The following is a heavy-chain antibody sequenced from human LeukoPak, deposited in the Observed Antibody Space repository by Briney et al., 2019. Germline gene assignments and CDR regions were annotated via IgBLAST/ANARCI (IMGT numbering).Heavy chain of an antibody. D-gene: IGHD2-15*01. CDR3: ARDRGVHYCSGGSCSHYYYYMDV. V-gene: IGHV1-2*02. CDR1: GYTFTGYY. Sequence: GASVKVSCKASGYTFTGYYMHWVRQAPGQGLEWMGWINPNSGGTNYAQKFQGRVTMTRDTSISTAYMELSRLRSDDTAVYYCARDRGVHYCSGGSCSHYYYYMDVWGKGTTVTISS. J-gene: IGHJ6*03. CDR2: INPNSGGT.